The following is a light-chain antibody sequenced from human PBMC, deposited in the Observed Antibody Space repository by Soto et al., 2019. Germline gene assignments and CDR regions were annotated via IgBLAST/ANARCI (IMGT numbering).Light chain of an antibody. CDR2: GAS. CDR1: QSISDT. J-gene: IGKJ5*01. V-gene: IGKV3-15*01. CDR3: QHHSNWPPIT. Sequence: EIVVTQSPVTLSVSPGGRATLSCRASQSISDTLAWYQQKPGQAPRLLIHGASTRAPGFPARFSGSGSGTDFTLTISRLEPEDFAVYYCQHHSNWPPITFGQGTRLEIK.